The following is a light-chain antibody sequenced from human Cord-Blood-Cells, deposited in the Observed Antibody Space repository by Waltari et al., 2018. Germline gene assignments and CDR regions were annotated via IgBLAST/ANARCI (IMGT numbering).Light chain of an antibody. CDR1: KGISSY. CDR2: AAS. J-gene: IGKJ1*01. V-gene: IGKV1-8*01. CDR3: QQHYSYPPWT. Sequence: AILMTQSPSSLSASTGDRVTITCRASKGISSYLACYQQQAGKAPKILMYAASTLQSGVLSTFSGSRSATNFTLLISCLLSEDFATSYCQQHYSYPPWTFGQGTKLEIK.